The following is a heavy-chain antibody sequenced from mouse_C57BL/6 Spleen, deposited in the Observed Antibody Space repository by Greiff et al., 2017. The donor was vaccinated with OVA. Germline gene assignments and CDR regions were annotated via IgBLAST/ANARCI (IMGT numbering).Heavy chain of an antibody. CDR1: GFNIKNTY. D-gene: IGHD1-1*01. CDR2: IDPANGNT. V-gene: IGHV14-3*01. Sequence: EVQLQQSVAELVRPGASVKLSCTASGFNIKNTYMHWVKQRPEQGLEWIGRIDPANGNTKYAPKFQGKATITADTSSNTAYLQLSSLTSEDTAIYYGAGGDYYGSRDWYFDVWGTGTTVTVSS. CDR3: AGGDYYGSRDWYFDV. J-gene: IGHJ1*03.